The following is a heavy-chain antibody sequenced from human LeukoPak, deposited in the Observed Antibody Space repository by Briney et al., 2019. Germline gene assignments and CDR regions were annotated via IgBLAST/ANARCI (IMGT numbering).Heavy chain of an antibody. D-gene: IGHD3-3*01. CDR3: ARSTSQHYDFWSGYYYPKPLLPV. CDR2: ISSSSSYI. CDR1: GFTFSSYS. V-gene: IGHV3-21*01. J-gene: IGHJ4*02. Sequence: GGSLRLSCSASGFTFSSYSMNWVRQAPGKGLEWVSSISSSSSYIYYADSVKGRFTISRDNAKNSLYLQMNSLRAEDTAVYYCARSTSQHYDFWSGYYYPKPLLPVWGRGTLVTVSS.